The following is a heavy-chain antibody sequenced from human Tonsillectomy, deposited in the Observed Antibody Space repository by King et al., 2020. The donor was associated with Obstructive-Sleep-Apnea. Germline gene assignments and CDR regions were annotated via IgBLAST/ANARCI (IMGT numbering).Heavy chain of an antibody. J-gene: IGHJ6*02. D-gene: IGHD3-9*01. CDR2: IYYSGNT. CDR3: AARYFEWSSQTYFGMHV. V-gene: IGHV4-39*01. Sequence: QLQESGPGLVKPSETLSLTCTVSGGSISSSSYYWGWVRQPPGKGLEWIASIYYSGNTYYNPSLQSRVTIFTDTSRNQFSLYLSSVTAADTAVYYCAARYFEWSSQTYFGMHVWGRGTTVTVSS. CDR1: GGSISSSSYY.